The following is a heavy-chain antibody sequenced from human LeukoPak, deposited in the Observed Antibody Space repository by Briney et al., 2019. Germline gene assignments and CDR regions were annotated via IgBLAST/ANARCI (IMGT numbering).Heavy chain of an antibody. J-gene: IGHJ4*02. D-gene: IGHD6-13*01. Sequence: PGGSLRLSCAASGFTFSNYWMTWVRQAPGKGLEWVANIKQDGSEKYYVDSVKGRFTISRDNAKNSLYLQMNGLGDEDTAVYFCARARYSSSWYLDYWGQGTLVTVSS. CDR1: GFTFSNYW. CDR3: ARARYSSSWYLDY. CDR2: IKQDGSEK. V-gene: IGHV3-7*02.